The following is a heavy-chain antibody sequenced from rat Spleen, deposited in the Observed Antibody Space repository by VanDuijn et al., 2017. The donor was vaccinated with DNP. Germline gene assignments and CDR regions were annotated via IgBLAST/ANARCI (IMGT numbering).Heavy chain of an antibody. J-gene: IGHJ3*01. CDR2: INMGSGGT. CDR3: ATSSYFGYDYGFAY. CDR1: GYTFTTYY. Sequence: QVQLQQSGAELAKPGSSVMISCRASGYTFTTYYIGWIKQTTRQGLEFIGYINMGSGGTNYNEKFKGKATLTVGKSSSTAFMQLSSLTPDDSAVYYCATSSYFGYDYGFAYWGQGTLVTVSS. D-gene: IGHD1-7*01. V-gene: IGHV1-43*01.